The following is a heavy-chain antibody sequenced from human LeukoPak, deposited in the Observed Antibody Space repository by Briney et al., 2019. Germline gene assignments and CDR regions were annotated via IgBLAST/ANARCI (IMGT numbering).Heavy chain of an antibody. D-gene: IGHD3-22*01. Sequence: GGSLRLSCAASGFTFSSYAMISLRQAPGKGLEWVSGSSGRGEATDYADTVKGRFTISRDNSKNTLYLQMNSLRAEDTAVYYCAKRTDSWGQGTLVAVSS. CDR3: AKRTDS. J-gene: IGHJ4*02. CDR1: GFTFSSYA. V-gene: IGHV3-23*01. CDR2: SSGRGEAT.